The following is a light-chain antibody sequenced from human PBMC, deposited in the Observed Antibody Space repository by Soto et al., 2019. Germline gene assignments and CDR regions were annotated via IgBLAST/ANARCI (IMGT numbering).Light chain of an antibody. CDR3: HQYNNWPRT. J-gene: IGKJ1*01. CDR2: GAS. Sequence: EIVMTHSPATLSVSPGERATLSCRASQSVDSKLAWYQQKPGQAPRLLIYGASTRATGIPARFSVSGSGTEFTLTISSLQSEDFAVYYCHQYNNWPRTFGQGTKVDIK. V-gene: IGKV3-15*01. CDR1: QSVDSK.